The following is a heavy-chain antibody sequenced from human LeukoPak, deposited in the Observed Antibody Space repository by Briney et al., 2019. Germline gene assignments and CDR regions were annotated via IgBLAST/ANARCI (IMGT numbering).Heavy chain of an antibody. CDR1: GFTFNSYW. V-gene: IGHV3-7*01. CDR3: ASEGNDLGAFDM. D-gene: IGHD1-1*01. J-gene: IGHJ3*02. CDR2: IEQAGSHK. Sequence: PGGSLRLSCAASGFTFNSYWMHWVRQAPGKGPEWVANIEQAGSHKYYVDSVRGRLTISRDNAKNSLYLQMNSLGAEDTAVYYCASEGNDLGAFDMWGQGTMVTVSS.